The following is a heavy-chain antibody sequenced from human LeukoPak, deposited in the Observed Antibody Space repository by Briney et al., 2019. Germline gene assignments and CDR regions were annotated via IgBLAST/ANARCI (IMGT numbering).Heavy chain of an antibody. V-gene: IGHV4-38-2*02. CDR3: ARAGWFGEFYGPLDY. CDR2: IYHSGST. J-gene: IGHJ4*02. CDR1: GYSISSGNY. D-gene: IGHD3-10*01. Sequence: PSETLSLTCSVSGYSISSGNYWGWIRLPPGKGLQWIGRIYHSGSTYYNPSLKSRVTLSVDTSKNQFSVKVTSVTAADTAVYYCARAGWFGEFYGPLDYWGQGSFVTVS.